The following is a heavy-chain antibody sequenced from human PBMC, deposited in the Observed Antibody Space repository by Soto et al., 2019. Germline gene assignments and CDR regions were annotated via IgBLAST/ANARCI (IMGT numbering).Heavy chain of an antibody. J-gene: IGHJ4*02. Sequence: EVQLVEPGGGLVKSGGSLTLSCEASGFSFDYFGMTWVRQAPGKGLEWVSFISSSASYIYYADSVKGRFTVSRDNAKKSLNLQMNSLRVEDTAVYYCARSRSHWLASDSWGQGTLVTVSA. CDR3: ARSRSHWLASDS. CDR1: GFSFDYFG. V-gene: IGHV3-21*01. D-gene: IGHD6-19*01. CDR2: ISSSASYI.